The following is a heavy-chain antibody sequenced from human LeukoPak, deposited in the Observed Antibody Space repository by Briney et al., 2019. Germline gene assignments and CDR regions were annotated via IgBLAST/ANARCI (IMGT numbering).Heavy chain of an antibody. J-gene: IGHJ4*01. Sequence: GGSLRLSCATSGFSFTAYTIHWVRQAPGEGPEWVALASGDGIHKQYAASVQGRFTISRDNSESTVYLEMNSLKDGGTGIYYCARAVSSSWYAAYWGHGTRVTVSS. CDR1: GFSFTAYT. D-gene: IGHD6-13*01. CDR2: ASGDGIHK. V-gene: IGHV3-30*04. CDR3: ARAVSSSWYAAY.